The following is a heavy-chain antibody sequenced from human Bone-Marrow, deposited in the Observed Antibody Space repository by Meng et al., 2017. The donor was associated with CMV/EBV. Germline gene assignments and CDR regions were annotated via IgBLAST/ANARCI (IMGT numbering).Heavy chain of an antibody. V-gene: IGHV1-69*05. D-gene: IGHD1-26*01. CDR2: IIPIFGTA. CDR1: GYTFTSYY. J-gene: IGHJ4*02. CDR3: ARGGGWPSVYYFDY. Sequence: SVKVSCKASGYTFTSYYMHWVRQAPGQGLEWMGGIIPIFGTANYAQKFQGRVTITTDESTSTAYMELSSLRSEDTAVYYCARGGGWPSVYYFDYWGQGTLVTVSS.